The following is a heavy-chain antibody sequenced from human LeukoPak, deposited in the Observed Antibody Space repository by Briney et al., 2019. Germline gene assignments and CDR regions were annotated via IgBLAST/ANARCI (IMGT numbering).Heavy chain of an antibody. CDR1: GDTFTGSF. V-gene: IGHV1-2*02. Sequence: ASVKVSCKASGDTFTGSFMHWVRQAPGRGLEWMGWINSNTGGTKFAQKFQGRVTMTRDTSISTAYMELSSLRSDDTAVYYCARADPVGYWGQGTQVTVSS. CDR3: ARADPVGY. CDR2: INSNTGGT. J-gene: IGHJ4*02.